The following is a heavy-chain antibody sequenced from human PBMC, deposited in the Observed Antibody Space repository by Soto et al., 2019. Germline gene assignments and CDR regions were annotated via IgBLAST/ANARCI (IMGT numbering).Heavy chain of an antibody. V-gene: IGHV3-21*01. CDR2: ISTSSSYI. CDR1: GFTFSSYS. J-gene: IGHJ1*01. Sequence: XGSLRLSCAASGFTFSSYSMNWVRQAPGKGLEWVSSISTSSSYIYYADSLKGRFTISRDNAKNSLYLQMNSLTAEDTAVYYCARDTSDLWEPDQYFQNWGQGTLVTVSS. D-gene: IGHD1-26*01. CDR3: ARDTSDLWEPDQYFQN.